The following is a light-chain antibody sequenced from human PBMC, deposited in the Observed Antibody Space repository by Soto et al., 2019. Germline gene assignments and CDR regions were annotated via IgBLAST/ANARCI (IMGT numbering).Light chain of an antibody. CDR1: SSDVGGYNY. V-gene: IGLV2-11*01. J-gene: IGLJ1*01. Sequence: QSALTQPRSVSGSPGQSVTISYTGTSSDVGGYNYVSWYQQHPGKAPKLMIYDVSKRPSGVPDRFSGSKSGNTASLTISGLQADDEADYYCCSYAGSYPYVFGTGTKLTVL. CDR2: DVS. CDR3: CSYAGSYPYV.